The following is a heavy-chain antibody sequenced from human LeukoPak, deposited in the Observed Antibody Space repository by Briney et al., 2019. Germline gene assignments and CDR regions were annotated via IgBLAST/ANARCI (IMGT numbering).Heavy chain of an antibody. CDR3: ARQSGGSGSPDHIDY. V-gene: IGHV4-39*01. CDR1: GGSISSYY. Sequence: SETLSLTCTVSGGSISSYYWGWIRQPPGKGLEWIGSIYYSGSTYYNPSLKSRVTISVDTSKNQFSLKLSSVTAADTAVYYCARQSGGSGSPDHIDYWGQGTLVTVSS. CDR2: IYYSGST. J-gene: IGHJ4*02. D-gene: IGHD3-10*01.